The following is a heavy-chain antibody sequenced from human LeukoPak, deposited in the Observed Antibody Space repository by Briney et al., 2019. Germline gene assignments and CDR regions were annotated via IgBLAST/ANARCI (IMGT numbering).Heavy chain of an antibody. CDR3: ARQTFGALYFDS. CDR2: IYNSGST. D-gene: IGHD3-10*01. CDR1: GGSISRGSYY. Sequence: TLSLTCVVSGGSISRGSYYWNWIRQPAGKGLEWMGRIYNSGSTNYNPSLKSRVTISADMSRNQLSLQLTSVTAADTAMYYCARQTFGALYFDSWGQGALVIVSS. V-gene: IGHV4-61*02. J-gene: IGHJ4*02.